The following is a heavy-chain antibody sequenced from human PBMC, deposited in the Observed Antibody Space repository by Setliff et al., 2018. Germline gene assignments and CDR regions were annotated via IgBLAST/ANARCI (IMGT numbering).Heavy chain of an antibody. CDR3: ARLSRDDSSGYYYVMGPNAFDI. D-gene: IGHD3-22*01. Sequence: LSLTCTVSGYSISSGYIWGWIRQPPGKGLEWVGNIGHTGSINYNPSLKSRLTISRDTSKNQFSLKLSSVTAADTAVYYCARLSRDDSSGYYYVMGPNAFDIWGQGTMVTVSS. CDR2: IGHTGSI. CDR1: GYSISSGYI. J-gene: IGHJ3*02. V-gene: IGHV4-38-2*02.